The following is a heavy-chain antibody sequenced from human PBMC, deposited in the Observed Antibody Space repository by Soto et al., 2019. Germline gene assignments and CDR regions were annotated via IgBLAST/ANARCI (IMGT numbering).Heavy chain of an antibody. CDR1: EGYSIGVSYY. J-gene: IGHJ6*02. CDR2: IYYSGST. D-gene: IGHD3-9*01. CDR3: ARDPRHYDILTGYLYYGMDV. Sequence: SVAEGYSIGVSYYRSRKRKPPGKGLEWIGYIYYSGSTNHNPSLKSRVTISVDTSKNQFSLKLSSVTAADTAVYYCARDPRHYDILTGYLYYGMDVWGQGTTVTVSS. V-gene: IGHV4-61*01.